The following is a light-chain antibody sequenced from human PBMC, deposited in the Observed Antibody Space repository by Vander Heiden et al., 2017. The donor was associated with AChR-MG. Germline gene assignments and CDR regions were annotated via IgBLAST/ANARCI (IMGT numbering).Light chain of an antibody. CDR2: DVS. V-gene: IGLV2-14*01. Sequence: QSALTQPASVSGSPGQSITISCTGPSNDVGGYNYVSWYQQHPGKAPKLMIYDVSNRPSGVSNRFSGSKSGNTASLTISGLQAEDEADYYCSSYTSSSTLSYVFGTGTKVTVL. CDR3: SSYTSSSTLSYV. CDR1: SNDVGGYNY. J-gene: IGLJ1*01.